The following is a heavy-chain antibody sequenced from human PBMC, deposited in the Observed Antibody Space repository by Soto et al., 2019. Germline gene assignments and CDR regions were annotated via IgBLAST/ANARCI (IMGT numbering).Heavy chain of an antibody. CDR1: GFSFSNHD. CDR2: ITTGGNA. Sequence: EVQLVESGGDLVQPGGSLRLSCAGSGFSFSNHDMHWVRQPKGKGLERVSGITTGGNAYFADSVKGRFSISRENAKNSFYLQTSSLRAEDTAMYYCVRVNADAYDVWGQGTMVTVSS. J-gene: IGHJ3*01. CDR3: VRVNADAYDV. V-gene: IGHV3-13*01.